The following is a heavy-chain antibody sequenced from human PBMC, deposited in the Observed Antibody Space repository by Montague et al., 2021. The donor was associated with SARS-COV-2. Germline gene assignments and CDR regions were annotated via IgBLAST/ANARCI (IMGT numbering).Heavy chain of an antibody. Sequence: SETLSLTCTVSGGSISSSNYYWGWIRQPPGKGLEWIGSIYYSGSTYYNPSLKSRVTISVDTSKNQFSLKLSSVTAADTAVYYCARVGRQQLVRLSGMDVWGQGPTVTVSS. CDR2: IYYSGST. J-gene: IGHJ6*02. CDR3: ARVGRQQLVRLSGMDV. CDR1: GGSISSSNYY. D-gene: IGHD6-13*01. V-gene: IGHV4-39*07.